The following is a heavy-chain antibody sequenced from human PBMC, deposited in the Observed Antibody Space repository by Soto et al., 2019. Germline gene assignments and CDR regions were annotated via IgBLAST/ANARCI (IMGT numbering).Heavy chain of an antibody. CDR2: IWYDGSNK. CDR3: AKGGGSNGDYVGH. J-gene: IGHJ5*02. CDR1: GFTFRSYG. D-gene: IGHD4-17*01. Sequence: QVQVVESGGGVVQPGRSLRLSCAASGFTFRSYGMHWVRQAPGKGLEWVAVIWYDGSNKYYEDSVKGRFTISRDNSKNTVDLQMNSLRADDTAVYYCAKGGGSNGDYVGHWGQGTLVTVAS. V-gene: IGHV3-33*03.